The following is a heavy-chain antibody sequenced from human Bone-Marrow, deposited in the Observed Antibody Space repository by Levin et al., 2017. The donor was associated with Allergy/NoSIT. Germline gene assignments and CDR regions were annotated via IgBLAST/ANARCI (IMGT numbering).Heavy chain of an antibody. V-gene: IGHV3-33*01. J-gene: IGHJ6*03. CDR2: IWFDGNKK. CDR3: ARGRTDIECVSFGHNTYYYSMDV. D-gene: IGHD2-8*01. CDR1: GFSFKNSG. Sequence: TGGSLRLSCAASGFSFKNSGMLWVRQAPGKGLEWVAVIWFDGNKKYYADSVQGRFTISRDNTNNTLFLQMNSLRAEDTAVYYCARGRTDIECVSFGHNTYYYSMDVWGKGTTVTVSS.